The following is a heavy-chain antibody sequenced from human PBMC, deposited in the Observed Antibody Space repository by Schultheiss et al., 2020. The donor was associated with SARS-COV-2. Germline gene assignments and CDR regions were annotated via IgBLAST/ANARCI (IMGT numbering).Heavy chain of an antibody. Sequence: GGSLRLSCAASGFTFSSYWMYWVRQAPGKGLEWLSYISSSGSTIYYADSVKGRFTISRDNAKNSLYLQMNSLRAEDTAVYYCARAGRNYGDYYSFDPWGQGTLVTVSS. CDR1: GFTFSSYW. J-gene: IGHJ5*02. V-gene: IGHV3-48*04. CDR3: ARAGRNYGDYYSFDP. D-gene: IGHD4-17*01. CDR2: ISSSGSTI.